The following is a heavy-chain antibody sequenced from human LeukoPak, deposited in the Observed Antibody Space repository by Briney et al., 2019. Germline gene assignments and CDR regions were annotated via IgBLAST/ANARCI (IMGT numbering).Heavy chain of an antibody. CDR3: ARKDIVLMVNAFDI. V-gene: IGHV4-34*01. D-gene: IGHD2-8*01. CDR1: AGSFSGYY. Sequence: SETLSFNCAVYAGSFSGYYWSWIRQPPGKGLEWFGEINHGGSTYYHQSLKSRVTRSVDTSKNKFSLKLSSVTAADTAVYYCARKDIVLMVNAFDIWGQGTMVTVSS. CDR2: INHGGST. J-gene: IGHJ3*02.